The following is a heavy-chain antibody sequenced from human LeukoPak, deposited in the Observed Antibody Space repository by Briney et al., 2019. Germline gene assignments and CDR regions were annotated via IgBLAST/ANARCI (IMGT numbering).Heavy chain of an antibody. D-gene: IGHD6-6*01. Sequence: SETLSLTCTVSGASISSSSLYWGWIRQPPGRGLEWIGSIHYTGSTYYNPSLKSRVTISIDTPKNQFSLKLTSVTAAGTAIYYCARHVEHSTSSWFDPWGQGALVIVSS. V-gene: IGHV4-39*01. CDR1: GASISSSSLY. CDR3: ARHVEHSTSSWFDP. CDR2: IHYTGST. J-gene: IGHJ5*02.